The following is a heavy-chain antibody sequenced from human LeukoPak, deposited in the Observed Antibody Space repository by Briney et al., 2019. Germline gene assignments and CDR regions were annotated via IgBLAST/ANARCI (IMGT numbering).Heavy chain of an antibody. CDR3: ARGRQDVNMILVVMAGVSYYLDV. Sequence: TSETLSLTCAVYGGSFSDYYWTWIRQTPGKGLEWIGEMSPSGNSNYNPSLKSRVTISVDTSKNQFSLKLRSVTAADTAVYYCARGRQDVNMILVVMAGVSYYLDVWSKRTTVTVS. V-gene: IGHV4-34*01. CDR1: GGSFSDYY. CDR2: MSPSGNS. D-gene: IGHD3-22*01. J-gene: IGHJ6*03.